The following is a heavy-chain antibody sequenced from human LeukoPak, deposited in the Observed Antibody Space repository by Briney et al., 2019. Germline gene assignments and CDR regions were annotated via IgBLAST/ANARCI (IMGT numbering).Heavy chain of an antibody. J-gene: IGHJ4*02. CDR3: ARDELVRGGSYYFDY. V-gene: IGHV3-23*01. D-gene: IGHD2-21*01. CDR1: GFTFSSYA. CDR2: ISGSGGST. Sequence: GGSLRLSCAASGFTFSSYAMSWVRQAPGKGLEWVSAISGSGGSTYYADSVKGRFTISRDNSKNTLYLQMNSLRAEDTAVYYCARDELVRGGSYYFDYWGQGTLVTVSS.